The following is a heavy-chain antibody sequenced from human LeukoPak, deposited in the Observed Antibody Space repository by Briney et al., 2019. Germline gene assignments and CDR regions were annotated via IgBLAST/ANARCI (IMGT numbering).Heavy chain of an antibody. V-gene: IGHV4-34*01. CDR2: INHSGST. Sequence: SETLSLTCAVYGGSFSGYYWSWIRQPPGKGLEWIGEINHSGSTNYNPSLKSRVTISVDTSKNQFSLKLSSVTAADTAVYYCARDRYYDSSGCYGHYFDYWGQGTLVTVSS. D-gene: IGHD3-22*01. CDR1: GGSFSGYY. J-gene: IGHJ4*02. CDR3: ARDRYYDSSGCYGHYFDY.